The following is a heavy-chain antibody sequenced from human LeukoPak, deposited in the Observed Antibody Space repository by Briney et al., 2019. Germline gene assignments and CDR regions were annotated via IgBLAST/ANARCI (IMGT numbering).Heavy chain of an antibody. Sequence: GGSLRLSCTASGFTLNSYEMSWIRQAPGQGLEGGLITVFSGGSTEYADSGKCRFTIPRDNSKKTLYLQLNSLRGDDTGVYYCARNSGWYGVSWGQGTLVSVSS. CDR3: ARNSGWYGVS. CDR1: GFTLNSYE. V-gene: IGHV3-23*01. D-gene: IGHD6-19*01. J-gene: IGHJ4*02. CDR2: TVFSGGST.